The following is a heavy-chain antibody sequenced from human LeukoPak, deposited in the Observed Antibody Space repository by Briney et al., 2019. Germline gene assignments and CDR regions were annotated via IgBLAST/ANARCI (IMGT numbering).Heavy chain of an antibody. D-gene: IGHD3-3*01. Sequence: PGGSLRLSCAASGFSFSTSLLTWVRQAPGKGLEWVANIKEDSSDKNYVDSMKGRFTISRDNAKNSLYLQMNSLRAEDTAVYYCARESGRFRFDSWGQGTLVTVSS. CDR3: ARESGRFRFDS. CDR1: GFSFSTSL. CDR2: IKEDSSDK. V-gene: IGHV3-7*01. J-gene: IGHJ5*01.